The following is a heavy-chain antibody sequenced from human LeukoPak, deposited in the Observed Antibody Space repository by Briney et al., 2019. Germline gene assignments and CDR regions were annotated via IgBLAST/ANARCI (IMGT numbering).Heavy chain of an antibody. CDR1: GGSVSSWY. V-gene: IGHV4-4*07. D-gene: IGHD5-12*01. CDR3: ARQGYTISYYYMDV. J-gene: IGHJ6*03. CDR2: AYTTGTT. Sequence: KPSGTLSLTCTVSGGSVSSWYWGWVRQPAGKGLEWIGRAYTTGTTQYNASLERRVTMSVDTSKNQFSLTMTSVTAADTAVYYCARQGYTISYYYMDVWGKGTTVTVS.